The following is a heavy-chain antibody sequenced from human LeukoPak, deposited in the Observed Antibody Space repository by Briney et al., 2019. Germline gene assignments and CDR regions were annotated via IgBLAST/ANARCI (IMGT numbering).Heavy chain of an antibody. V-gene: IGHV1-46*01. CDR3: ARDRRVVGATTGYYFDY. CDR2: INPSGGST. J-gene: IGHJ4*02. CDR1: GYTFTGYY. D-gene: IGHD1-26*01. Sequence: ASVKVSCKASGYTFTGYYMHWVRQAPGQGLEWMGWINPSGGSTSYAQKFQGRVTMTRDMSTSTVYMELSSLRSEDTAVYYCARDRRVVGATTGYYFDYWGQGTLVTVSS.